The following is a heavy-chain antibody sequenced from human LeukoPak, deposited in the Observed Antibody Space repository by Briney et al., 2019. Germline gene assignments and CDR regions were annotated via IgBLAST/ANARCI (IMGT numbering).Heavy chain of an antibody. CDR1: GYTFTSYG. D-gene: IGHD5-18*01. CDR3: ATGGAERYSYANWFDP. CDR2: ISAYNGNT. V-gene: IGHV1-18*01. J-gene: IGHJ5*02. Sequence: GASVKVSCKASGYTFTSYGISWVRQAPGQGLEWMGWISAYNGNTNYAQKLQGRVTMTTDTSTSTAYMELRSLRSDDTAVYYCATGGAERYSYANWFDPWGQGTLVTVSS.